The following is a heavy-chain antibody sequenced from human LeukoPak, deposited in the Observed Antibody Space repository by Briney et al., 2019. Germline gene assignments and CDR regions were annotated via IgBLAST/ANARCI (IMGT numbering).Heavy chain of an antibody. CDR3: ARRYYYNLGSFPFDF. D-gene: IGHD3-10*01. CDR2: VHNSGTT. Sequence: PSETLSLTCAVSGGPFSGYFWSWIRQSSGKGLEWIGEVHNSGTTNYNPSLNSRVTISEDTSKNQFYLNLSSVTAADTAVYYCARRYYYNLGSFPFDFWGQGTLVTVSS. CDR1: GGPFSGYF. V-gene: IGHV4-34*01. J-gene: IGHJ4*02.